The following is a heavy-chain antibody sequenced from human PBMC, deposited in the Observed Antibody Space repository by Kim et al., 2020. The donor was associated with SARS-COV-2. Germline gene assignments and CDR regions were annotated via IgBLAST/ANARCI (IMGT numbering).Heavy chain of an antibody. CDR3: AREEVRGSGGVSDGMDV. J-gene: IGHJ6*02. CDR2: IYYSGST. Sequence: SETLSLTCTVSGGSISSYYWSWIRQPPGKGLEWIGYIYYSGSTNYNPSLKSRVTISVDTSKNQFSLKLSSVTAADTAVYYCAREEVRGSGGVSDGMDVWGQGTTVTVSS. D-gene: IGHD3-10*01. V-gene: IGHV4-59*13. CDR1: GGSISSYY.